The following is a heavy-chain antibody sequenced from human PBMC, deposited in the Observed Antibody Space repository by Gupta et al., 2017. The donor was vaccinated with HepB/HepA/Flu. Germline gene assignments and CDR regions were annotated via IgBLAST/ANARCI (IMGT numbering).Heavy chain of an antibody. D-gene: IGHD4/OR15-4a*01. V-gene: IGHV4-59*08. CDR1: DDSIGTSF. Sequence: VQLQESGPGLLKPSEPMSLTCSVSDDSIGTSFCSWFRQPQGKGLALIGHISFNEGTTYNPSLKSRVSISLHTSKNQFSLRLSAVTAADTAIYYCARQMGIMVVTPYFDYWCQGTLVTVSS. CDR2: ISFNEGT. J-gene: IGHJ4*02. CDR3: ARQMGIMVVTPYFDY.